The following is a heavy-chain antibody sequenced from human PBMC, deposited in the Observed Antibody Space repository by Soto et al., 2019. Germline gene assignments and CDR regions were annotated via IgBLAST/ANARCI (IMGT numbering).Heavy chain of an antibody. D-gene: IGHD1-1*01. Sequence: QVQLQQWGAGLLKPSETLSLTCAVYGGSFSGYYWSWIRQPPGKGLEWIGETNHSGSTNYNPSLKSRVTISVDTSKNQFSLKLSSVTAADTAVYYCARATTGTTYWFDPWGQGTLVTVSS. J-gene: IGHJ5*02. CDR2: TNHSGST. V-gene: IGHV4-34*01. CDR1: GGSFSGYY. CDR3: ARATTGTTYWFDP.